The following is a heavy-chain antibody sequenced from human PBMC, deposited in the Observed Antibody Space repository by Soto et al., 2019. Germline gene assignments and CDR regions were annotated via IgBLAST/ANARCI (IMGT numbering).Heavy chain of an antibody. CDR2: IYWDDDK. Sequence: QITLKESGPTLVKPTQTLTLTCTFSGFSLSTSGVGVGWIRQPPGKALEWLALIYWDDDKRYSPSLKSRLTINKDTSKNQVVLTMTNMDPVDTATYYCAHSMITMIGGLWFDPWGQGTLVTVSS. V-gene: IGHV2-5*02. CDR1: GFSLSTSGVG. J-gene: IGHJ5*02. CDR3: AHSMITMIGGLWFDP. D-gene: IGHD3-22*01.